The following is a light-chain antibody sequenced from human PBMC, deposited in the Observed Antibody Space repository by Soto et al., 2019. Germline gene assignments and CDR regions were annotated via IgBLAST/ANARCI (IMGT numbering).Light chain of an antibody. CDR2: DAS. Sequence: EIVLTQSPATLSLSPGERATLSCRASQSVGTYLAWYQQKPGQAPRLLIYDASNRATGIPARFSGGGSATHFTLTISSLEPEDFALHYCRHRNRWPPGAAFGGGPKVEIK. CDR1: QSVGTY. J-gene: IGKJ4*01. CDR3: RHRNRWPPGAA. V-gene: IGKV3-11*01.